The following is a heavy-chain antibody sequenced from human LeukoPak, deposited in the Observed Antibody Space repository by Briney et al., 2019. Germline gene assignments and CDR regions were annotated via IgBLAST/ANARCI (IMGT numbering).Heavy chain of an antibody. CDR1: GFTFSSYW. D-gene: IGHD3-10*02. J-gene: IGHJ6*04. V-gene: IGHV3-74*01. Sequence: GGSLRLSCAASGFTFSSYWMHWVRHAPGKGLVWVSRINSDGSSTSYADSVKGRFTISRGNAKNTLYLQMNSLRAEDTAVYYCAELGITMIGGVWGKGTTVTISS. CDR3: AELGITMIGGV. CDR2: INSDGSST.